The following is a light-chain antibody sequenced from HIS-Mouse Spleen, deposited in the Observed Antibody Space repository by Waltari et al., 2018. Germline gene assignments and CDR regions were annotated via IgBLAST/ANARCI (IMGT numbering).Light chain of an antibody. V-gene: IGLV2-8*01. Sequence: QSALTQPPSASGSPGQSATISCTGTSSEVGGYSYAPWYQQHPGKAPKLMIYEVSKRPSGVPDLFSGSKSGNTASLTVSGLQAEDEADYYCSSYAGSNNWVFGGGTKLTVL. CDR2: EVS. CDR3: SSYAGSNNWV. J-gene: IGLJ3*02. CDR1: SSEVGGYSY.